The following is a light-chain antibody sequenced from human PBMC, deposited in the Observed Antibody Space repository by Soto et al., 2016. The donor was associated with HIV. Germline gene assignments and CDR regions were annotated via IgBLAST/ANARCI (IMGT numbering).Light chain of an antibody. CDR1: QSVSPW. CDR2: EAS. J-gene: IGKJ1*01. V-gene: IGKV1-5*03. Sequence: DIQMTQSPSTLSASVGDRVTITCRASQSVSPWLAWYQQKSGSAPKLLVYEASILESGVPPRFSGSGSGTEFTLTISSLQPDDFATYYCQHYSGNPWTFGQGTNVEMK. CDR3: QHYSGNPWT.